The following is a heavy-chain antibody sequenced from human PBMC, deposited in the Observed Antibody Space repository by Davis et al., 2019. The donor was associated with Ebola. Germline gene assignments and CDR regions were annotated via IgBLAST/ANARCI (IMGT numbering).Heavy chain of an antibody. D-gene: IGHD2-2*01. V-gene: IGHV5-51*01. CDR3: ARQGTTSWDS. CDR1: GYSFTNYW. Sequence: GGSLRLSCKGSGYSFTNYWIGWVRQMPGKDLEWMGIVYPGDSDATYSPSFQGQVTFSVDKSIRTAYLHWNSLKASDTATYYCARQGTTSWDSWGQGTLVTVSS. J-gene: IGHJ4*02. CDR2: VYPGDSDA.